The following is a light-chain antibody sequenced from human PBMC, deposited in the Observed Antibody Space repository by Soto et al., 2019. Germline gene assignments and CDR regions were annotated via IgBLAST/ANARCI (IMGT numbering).Light chain of an antibody. CDR3: QQGYITPYT. CDR2: ESS. Sequence: DIQMTQSPSSLSVSVGDRGTITCRASQRISNFLNWYQQKPGKAPKLLIYESSNLQSGVPSRFSGSGSGTDFTLTISSLQPEDFATYYCQQGYITPYTFGHGTNIQIK. J-gene: IGKJ2*01. V-gene: IGKV1-39*01. CDR1: QRISNF.